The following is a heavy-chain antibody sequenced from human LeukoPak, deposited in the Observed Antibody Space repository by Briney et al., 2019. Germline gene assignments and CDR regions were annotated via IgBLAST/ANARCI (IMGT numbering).Heavy chain of an antibody. CDR2: IYYSGST. D-gene: IGHD5-12*01. Sequence: PSETLSLTCTVSGGSISSYYWSWIRQPPGKGLEWIGYIYYSGSTNYNPSLKSRVTISVDTSKNQFSLKLSSVTAADTAVYYCARAPWLDYYYYMDVWGKGTTVTISS. CDR3: ARAPWLDYYYYMDV. CDR1: GGSISSYY. V-gene: IGHV4-59*01. J-gene: IGHJ6*03.